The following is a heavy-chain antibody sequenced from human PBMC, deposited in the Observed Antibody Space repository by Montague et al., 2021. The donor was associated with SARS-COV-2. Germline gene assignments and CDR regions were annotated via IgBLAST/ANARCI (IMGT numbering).Heavy chain of an antibody. CDR1: GGSMRRYY. Sequence: SETLSLTCTISGGSMRRYYWTWIRQLPGKELEWIGSIYDSGGARYNPSLKSRVSISVDASKNQSSLWLTSVTAADTAVYFCARRGTGNYEILDYWGQGILVTVSS. CDR2: IYDSGGA. J-gene: IGHJ4*02. D-gene: IGHD3-3*01. CDR3: ARRGTGNYEILDY. V-gene: IGHV4-59*01.